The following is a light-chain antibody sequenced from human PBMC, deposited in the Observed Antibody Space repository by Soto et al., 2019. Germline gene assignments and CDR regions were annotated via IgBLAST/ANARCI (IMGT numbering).Light chain of an antibody. Sequence: IQMAQSPSSLSASVGDRVTITCRASQRISNYLNWYQQKPGKAPKLLIYAASNLQSGVPSRFSGSGSGTDFTLPISNLQPEDFATYYCQQTYSTPFTFGPGTKVDIK. CDR1: QRISNY. CDR2: AAS. CDR3: QQTYSTPFT. J-gene: IGKJ3*01. V-gene: IGKV1-39*01.